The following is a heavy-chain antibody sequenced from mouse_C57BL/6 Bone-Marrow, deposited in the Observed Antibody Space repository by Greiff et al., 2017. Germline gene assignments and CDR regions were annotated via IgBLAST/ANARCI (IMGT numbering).Heavy chain of an antibody. Sequence: EVQLQQSGAELVRPGASVKLSCTASGFNIKDDYMHWVKQRPEQGLEWIGWIDPENGDTEYASKFQGKATITADPSSNTAYLQLSSLTSEDTAVYYCTAYYGPFAYWGQGTLVTVSA. CDR2: IDPENGDT. J-gene: IGHJ3*01. D-gene: IGHD1-1*01. V-gene: IGHV14-4*01. CDR3: TAYYGPFAY. CDR1: GFNIKDDY.